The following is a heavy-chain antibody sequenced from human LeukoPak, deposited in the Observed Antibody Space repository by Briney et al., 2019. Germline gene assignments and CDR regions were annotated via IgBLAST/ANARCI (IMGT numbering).Heavy chain of an antibody. CDR1: GGTFSSYA. CDR2: IIPIFGTA. D-gene: IGHD6-13*01. CDR3: ARGGMGWIAAAGNYFDY. Sequence: SVKLSCKASGGTFSSYAISWVRQAPGQGLEWMGGIIPIFGTANYAQKFQGRVTITADESTSTAYMELSSLRSEDTAVYYCARGGMGWIAAAGNYFDYWGQGCLVTVSS. V-gene: IGHV1-69*01. J-gene: IGHJ4*02.